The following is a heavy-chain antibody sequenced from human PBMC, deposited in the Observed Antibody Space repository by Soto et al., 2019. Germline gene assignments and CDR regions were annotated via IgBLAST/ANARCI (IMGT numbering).Heavy chain of an antibody. CDR3: ARLKTRDAFDN. Sequence: PPQHHSLTCAISGDSVSINSAAWTWIRQSPSRGLEWLGRTYYRSKWFNDYAVSVKSRITINPDTSKNQFSLQLNSVTPEDTAVYYCARLKTRDAFDNCGQATMVPVSS. J-gene: IGHJ3*02. CDR2: TYYRSKWFN. V-gene: IGHV6-1*01. CDR1: GDSVSINSAA.